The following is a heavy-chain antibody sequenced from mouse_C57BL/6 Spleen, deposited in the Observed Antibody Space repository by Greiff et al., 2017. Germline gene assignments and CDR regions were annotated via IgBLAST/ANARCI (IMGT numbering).Heavy chain of an antibody. CDR3: AREWSYYFDY. V-gene: IGHV3-6*01. Sequence: EVQLQESGPGLVKPSPSLSLPCSVTGSSITSGYYWNWIRQFPGNKLEWMGYISYDGSNNYNPSLKNRISITRDTSKNQFFLKLNSVTTEDPATYYCAREWSYYFDYWGQGTTLTVSS. D-gene: IGHD1-1*02. CDR1: GSSITSGYY. J-gene: IGHJ2*01. CDR2: ISYDGSN.